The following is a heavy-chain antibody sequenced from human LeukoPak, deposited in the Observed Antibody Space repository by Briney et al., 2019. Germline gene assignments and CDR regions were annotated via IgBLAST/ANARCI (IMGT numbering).Heavy chain of an antibody. J-gene: IGHJ4*02. Sequence: GRSLRLSCAASGFTFSGYGMHWVRQAPGKGLDWVAFTSYDGTKNYYADSVKGRFTISRDNSKNTLFLQMNSLRPEDTAVYYCARLGEDSYGYQTDFDYWGQGTLVTVSP. CDR2: TSYDGTKN. CDR1: GFTFSGYG. D-gene: IGHD5-18*01. CDR3: ARLGEDSYGYQTDFDY. V-gene: IGHV3-30*03.